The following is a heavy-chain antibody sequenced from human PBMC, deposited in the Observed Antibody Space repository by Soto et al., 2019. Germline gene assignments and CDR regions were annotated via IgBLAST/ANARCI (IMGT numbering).Heavy chain of an antibody. CDR1: GFVFSNYG. Sequence: EVQLLESGGGLVQPGGSLRLSCAASGFVFSNYGMTWVRQAPGKGLEWVSTVSENGDYTSYADSVKGRFTISRDNSKNTLYVQMNSLRAADTAVYYCARRTAVRTFDYWGQGTLVTVSS. D-gene: IGHD6-19*01. J-gene: IGHJ4*02. CDR2: VSENGDYT. V-gene: IGHV3-23*01. CDR3: ARRTAVRTFDY.